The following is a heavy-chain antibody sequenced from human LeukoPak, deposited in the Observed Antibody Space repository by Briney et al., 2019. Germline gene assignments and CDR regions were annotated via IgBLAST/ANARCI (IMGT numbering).Heavy chain of an antibody. CDR2: INPNSGGT. D-gene: IGHD3-3*01. CDR1: GYTFTSYY. Sequence: GASVKVSCKASGYTFTSYYMHWVRQAPGQGLEWMGWINPNSGGTNYAQKFQGRVTMTRDTSISTAYMELSRLRSDDTAVYYCARTYYDFWSGYYRELYYYYMDVWGKGTTVTVSS. V-gene: IGHV1-2*02. J-gene: IGHJ6*03. CDR3: ARTYYDFWSGYYRELYYYYMDV.